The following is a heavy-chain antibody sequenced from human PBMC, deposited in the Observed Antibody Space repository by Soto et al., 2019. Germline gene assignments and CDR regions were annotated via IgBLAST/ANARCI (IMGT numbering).Heavy chain of an antibody. V-gene: IGHV1-69*02. Sequence: QVQLVQSGAEVKKPGSSVKVSCKASGGTFSSYTISWVRQAPGQGLEWMGRIIPIFDIANYAQKFQGRVTITADKSTSTAYMELSSLRSEDTAVYYCATHSEDGDSSPGAFDYWGQGTLVTVSS. D-gene: IGHD6-13*01. CDR3: ATHSEDGDSSPGAFDY. CDR1: GGTFSSYT. J-gene: IGHJ4*02. CDR2: IIPIFDIA.